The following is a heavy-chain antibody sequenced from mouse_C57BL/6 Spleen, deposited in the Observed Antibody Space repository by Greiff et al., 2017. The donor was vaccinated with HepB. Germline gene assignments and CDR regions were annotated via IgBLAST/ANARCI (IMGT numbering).Heavy chain of an antibody. CDR3: VRGGDSAWFAY. CDR2: IRSKSNNYAT. V-gene: IGHV10-1*01. D-gene: IGHD2-13*01. CDR1: GFSFNTYA. Sequence: EVKLEESGGGLVQSKGSLKLSCAASGFSFNTYAMNWVRQAPGKGLEWVARIRSKSNNYATYYADSVKDRFTISRDDSESMLYLQMNNLKTEDTAMYYCVRGGDSAWFAYWGQGTLVTVSA. J-gene: IGHJ3*01.